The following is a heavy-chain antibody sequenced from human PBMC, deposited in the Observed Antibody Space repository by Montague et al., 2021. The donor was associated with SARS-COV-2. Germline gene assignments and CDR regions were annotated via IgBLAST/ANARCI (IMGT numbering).Heavy chain of an antibody. CDR3: ARGSEYYYHPFDY. CDR2: IYSNGDT. V-gene: IGHV4-4*07. J-gene: IGHJ4*01. CDR1: GASMSGYH. Sequence: SETLSLTCTVSGASMSGYHWSWIRQPAGKALEWIGRIYSNGDTTXXPSXKGRLTMSVDTSERRFSLKMTSVSAADTAIYYCARGSEYYYHPFDYWGHGNLVTVSS. D-gene: IGHD2/OR15-2a*01.